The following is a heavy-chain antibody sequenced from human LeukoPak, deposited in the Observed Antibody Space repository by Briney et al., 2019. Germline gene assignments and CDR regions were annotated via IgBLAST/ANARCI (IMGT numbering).Heavy chain of an antibody. Sequence: GGSLRLSCAASGFTFSSYAMSWVRRAPGKGLEWVSAISGSGGSTYYADSVKGRFTISRDNSKNTLYLQMNSLRADDTAVYYCAKLALWFGEYPNWFDPWGQGTLVTVSS. V-gene: IGHV3-23*01. D-gene: IGHD3-10*01. CDR3: AKLALWFGEYPNWFDP. J-gene: IGHJ5*02. CDR2: ISGSGGST. CDR1: GFTFSSYA.